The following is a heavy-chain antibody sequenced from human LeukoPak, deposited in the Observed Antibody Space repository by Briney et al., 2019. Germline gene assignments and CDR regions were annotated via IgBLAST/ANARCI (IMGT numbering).Heavy chain of an antibody. CDR2: IYYSGST. CDR1: GGSISSSSYY. V-gene: IGHV4-39*07. D-gene: IGHD3-22*01. Sequence: SETLSLTCTVSGGSISSSSYYWDWLRQPPGKGLEWIVSIYYSGSTYYNPSLKSRVTISVDTSKNQFSLKLSSVTAADTAVYYCARNVQYYYDSSGYYVDWGQGTLVTVSS. CDR3: ARNVQYYYDSSGYYVD. J-gene: IGHJ4*02.